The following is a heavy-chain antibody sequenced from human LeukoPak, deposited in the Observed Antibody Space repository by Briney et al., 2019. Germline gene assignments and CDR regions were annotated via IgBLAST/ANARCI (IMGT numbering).Heavy chain of an antibody. V-gene: IGHV4-4*07. J-gene: IGHJ4*02. D-gene: IGHD1-26*01. CDR1: GSSISSYY. CDR2: ISPSGSA. Sequence: PSETLSVTCTVSGSSISSYYWSWIRQPDGKGLEWIGRISPSGSANYNPSLMSRVTLSVDTSNNQFSLNLRYVTAADTAVYYCARVKSGSFLFDSWGQGTLVTVSS. CDR3: ARVKSGSFLFDS.